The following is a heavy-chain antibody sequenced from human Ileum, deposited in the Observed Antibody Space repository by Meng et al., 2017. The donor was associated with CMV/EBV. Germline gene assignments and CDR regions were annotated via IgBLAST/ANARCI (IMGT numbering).Heavy chain of an antibody. J-gene: IGHJ6*02. CDR2: TFYRSKWYN. CDR1: GDSVSSNSAS. CDR3: TNAGWTRGGFGLDV. Sequence: SLTLSLTCAISGDSVSSNSASWNWIRQSPSRGLEWLGRTFYRSKWYNEYAESVRSRITINPDTSKNQVSLQLNSVTPDDASVYYCTNAGWTRGGFGLDVWGRGTTVTVSS. D-gene: IGHD3-16*01. V-gene: IGHV6-1*01.